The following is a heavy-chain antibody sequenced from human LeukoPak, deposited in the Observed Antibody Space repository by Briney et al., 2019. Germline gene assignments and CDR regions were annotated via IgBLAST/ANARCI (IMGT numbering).Heavy chain of an antibody. V-gene: IGHV4-31*03. CDR1: GGSISSGGYY. D-gene: IGHD4-17*01. Sequence: SETLSLTCTVSGGSISSGGYYWSWIRQHPGKGLEWIGYIYYSGSTYYNPALKSRVTISVDTSRNQFSLKLSSVSAADTAVYYCARKATVTPYYFDYWGQGTLVTVSP. CDR2: IYYSGST. J-gene: IGHJ4*02. CDR3: ARKATVTPYYFDY.